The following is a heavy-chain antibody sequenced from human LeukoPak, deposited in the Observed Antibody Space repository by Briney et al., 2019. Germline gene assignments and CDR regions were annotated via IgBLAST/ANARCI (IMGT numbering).Heavy chain of an antibody. CDR3: AREVRCSTTRCYSLFDY. Sequence: PSETLSLTCTVSGGSISSYYWNWIRQPAGKGLEWIGRIYTSGSTNHNPSLKSRVTMSVDMSKNQFSLRLSSVTAADTAVYYCAREVRCSTTRCYSLFDYWGLGTLVTVSS. CDR1: GGSISSYY. J-gene: IGHJ4*02. D-gene: IGHD2-2*02. V-gene: IGHV4-4*07. CDR2: IYTSGST.